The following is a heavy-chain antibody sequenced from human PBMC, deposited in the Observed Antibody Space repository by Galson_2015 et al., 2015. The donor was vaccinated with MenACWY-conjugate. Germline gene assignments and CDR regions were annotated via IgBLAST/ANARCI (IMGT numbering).Heavy chain of an antibody. D-gene: IGHD2-2*01. CDR2: INPNSGGT. Sequence: SVKVSCKASGYTFTGYYMHWVRQAPGQGFEWMGWINPNSGGTNYAQKFQGRVTMTRDTSISTAYMELSRLRSDDTAVYYCAREGGRGCSSTSCYENYYYYGMDVWGQGTTVTVSS. V-gene: IGHV1-2*02. CDR3: AREGGRGCSSTSCYENYYYYGMDV. CDR1: GYTFTGYY. J-gene: IGHJ6*02.